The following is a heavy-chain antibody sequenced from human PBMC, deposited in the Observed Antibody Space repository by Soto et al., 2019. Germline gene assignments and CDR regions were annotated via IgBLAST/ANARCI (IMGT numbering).Heavy chain of an antibody. Sequence: QVQLQESGPGLVKPSETLSLTCTVSGGSVSSGSYYWSWIRQPPGKGLEWIGYIYYSGSTNYNPYRSSRVTISVDTSKSQFSLKLCSVTAAYTAVYYCSRVRLGIAAAVPGDAFDIWGQGTMGTVSS. CDR2: IYYSGST. J-gene: IGHJ3*02. D-gene: IGHD6-13*01. CDR3: SRVRLGIAAAVPGDAFDI. V-gene: IGHV4-61*01. CDR1: GGSVSSGSYY.